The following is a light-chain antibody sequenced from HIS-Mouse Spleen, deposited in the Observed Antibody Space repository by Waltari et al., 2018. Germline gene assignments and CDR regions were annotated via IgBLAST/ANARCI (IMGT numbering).Light chain of an antibody. CDR3: SSYTSSSV. CDR1: SSDVGGYNY. V-gene: IGLV2-14*03. J-gene: IGLJ3*02. CDR2: DVS. Sequence: QSALTQPASVSGSPGQSITISCTGTSSDVGGYNYVSWYQQHPGKAPKLMIYDVSNRPSGVSNRFSGSKSGNTASLTSSGLQAEDEADYYCSSYTSSSVFGGGTKLTVL.